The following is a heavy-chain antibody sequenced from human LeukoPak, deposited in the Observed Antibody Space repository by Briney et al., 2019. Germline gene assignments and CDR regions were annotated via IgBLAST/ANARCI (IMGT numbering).Heavy chain of an antibody. V-gene: IGHV3-23*01. CDR1: GFIFSSYA. CDR2: ISWSGGTT. Sequence: GGSLRLSCAASGFIFSSYAMSWVRQAPGKGLAWVSGISWSGGTTYYADSVKGRFTISRDNSSNTVYLQMNSLSADDTAVYYCAKGHGYDLRSWHCDLWGRGTLVTVSS. J-gene: IGHJ2*01. D-gene: IGHD5-12*01. CDR3: AKGHGYDLRSWHCDL.